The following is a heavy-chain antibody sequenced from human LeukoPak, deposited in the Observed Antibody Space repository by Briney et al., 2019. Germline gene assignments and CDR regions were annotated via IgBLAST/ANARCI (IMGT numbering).Heavy chain of an antibody. CDR1: GFXFSSYA. D-gene: IGHD3/OR15-3a*01. CDR3: ARAQDWLLPLDY. CDR2: ISYDGSNK. V-gene: IGHV3-30-3*01. Sequence: GGSLRLSCAASGFXFSSYAMHWVRQAPGKGLEWVAVISYDGSNKYYADSVKGRFTISRDNSKNTLYLQMNSLRAEDTAVYYCARAQDWLLPLDYWGQGTLVTVSS. J-gene: IGHJ4*02.